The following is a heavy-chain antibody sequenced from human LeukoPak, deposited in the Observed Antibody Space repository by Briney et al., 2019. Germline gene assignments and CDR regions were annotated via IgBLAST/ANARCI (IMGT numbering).Heavy chain of an antibody. D-gene: IGHD6-13*01. J-gene: IGHJ4*02. CDR1: GYNFNSYG. CDR2: ISGYNGNT. V-gene: IGHV1-18*01. Sequence: ASVKVSCKASGYNFNSYGISWVRQAPGQGLEWMGWISGYNGNTNYAQKLQGRVTMTTDTSTSTAYMELRSLRSDDTAVYYCARAIAAAVNDYWGQGTLVTVSS. CDR3: ARAIAAAVNDY.